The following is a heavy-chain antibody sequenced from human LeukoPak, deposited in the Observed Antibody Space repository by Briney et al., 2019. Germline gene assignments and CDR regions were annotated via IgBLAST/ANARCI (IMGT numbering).Heavy chain of an antibody. CDR2: IIPIFGTA. J-gene: IGHJ3*02. V-gene: IGHV1-69*13. CDR1: GGTFSSYA. D-gene: IGHD2-15*01. CDR3: ARRPGGSQNAFDI. Sequence: GGSVKVSCKASGGTFSSYAISWVRQAPGQGLEWMGGIIPIFGTANYAQKFQGRVTITADESTSTAYMELSSLRSEDTAVYYCARRPGGSQNAFDIWGQGTMVTVSS.